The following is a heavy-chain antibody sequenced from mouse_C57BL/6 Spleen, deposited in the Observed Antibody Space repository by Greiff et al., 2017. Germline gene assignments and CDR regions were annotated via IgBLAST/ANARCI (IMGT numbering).Heavy chain of an antibody. CDR3: ARAVIYYGNYFDY. Sequence: EVQLQQSGPELVKPGDSVKISCKASGYSFTGYFMNWVMQSHGKSLEWIGRINPYNGDTFYNQKFKGQATLTVDKSSSTAHMELRSLTSEDSAVYYCARAVIYYGNYFDYWGQGTTLTVSS. CDR1: GYSFTGYF. V-gene: IGHV1-20*01. D-gene: IGHD2-1*01. J-gene: IGHJ2*01. CDR2: INPYNGDT.